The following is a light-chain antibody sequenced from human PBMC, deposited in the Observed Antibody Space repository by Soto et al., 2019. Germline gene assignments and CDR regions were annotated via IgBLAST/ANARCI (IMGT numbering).Light chain of an antibody. CDR1: SSDVGGYNY. CDR3: CSYTTSSTYV. V-gene: IGLV2-14*03. J-gene: IGLJ1*01. Sequence: QSALTQPASVYGSPGQSIAISCTGTSSDVGGYNYVSWYQQHPGKAPKLMIYDVSNRPSGGSNRFSGSKSGNTASLTISGLQAEDEADYYCCSYTTSSTYVFGTGTKVTVL. CDR2: DVS.